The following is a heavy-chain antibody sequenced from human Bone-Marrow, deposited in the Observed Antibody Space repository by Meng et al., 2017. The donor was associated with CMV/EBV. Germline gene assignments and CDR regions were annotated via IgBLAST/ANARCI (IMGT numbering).Heavy chain of an antibody. CDR3: ARLGAPRGWCFDY. D-gene: IGHD2-8*02. Sequence: GSLRLSCAVYGGSFSGYYWSWIRQPPGKGLEWIGEINHSGSTNYNPSLKSRVTISVDKSKIQFSLKLSSVTAADTAVYYCARLGAPRGWCFDYWGQGTLVTVSS. J-gene: IGHJ4*02. V-gene: IGHV4-34*01. CDR2: INHSGST. CDR1: GGSFSGYY.